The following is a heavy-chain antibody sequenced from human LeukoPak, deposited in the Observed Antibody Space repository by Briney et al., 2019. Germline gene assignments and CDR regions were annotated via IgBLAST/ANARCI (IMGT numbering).Heavy chain of an antibody. V-gene: IGHV3-7*01. D-gene: IGHD5-18*01. CDR3: VRDRGYTSYDY. CDR2: INKDGSDE. Sequence: GGSLRLSCAVYGFTFSNSWMSWVRQAPGKGLEWVAGINKDGSDEYYVDFVKGRFTISRDNAKNSLYLQMNSLRVGDTAVYYCVRDRGYTSYDYWGQGTLVTVSS. J-gene: IGHJ4*02. CDR1: GFTFSNSW.